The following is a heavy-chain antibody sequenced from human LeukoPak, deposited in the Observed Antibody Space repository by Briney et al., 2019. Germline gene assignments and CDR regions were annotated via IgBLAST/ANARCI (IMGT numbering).Heavy chain of an antibody. D-gene: IGHD3-22*01. V-gene: IGHV3-53*01. CDR1: GFTFSSHY. Sequence: GGSLRLSCAASGFTFSSHYMTWVRQAPGKGLEWVSVIYTVGSTYYADSVKGRFTISRDNSKNTLYLQMNSLRAEDTALYYCARDQGSSAYLGAFDIWGQGTMVTVSS. J-gene: IGHJ3*02. CDR2: IYTVGST. CDR3: ARDQGSSAYLGAFDI.